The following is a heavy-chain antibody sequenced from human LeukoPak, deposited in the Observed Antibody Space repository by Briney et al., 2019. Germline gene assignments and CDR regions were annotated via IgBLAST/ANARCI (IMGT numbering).Heavy chain of an antibody. Sequence: SETLSLTCTVSGGSISSYYWSWIRQPPGKGLEWIGYIYYSGSTNHNPSLKSRVTISVDTSKNQFSLKLSSVTAADTAVYYCARGVALGYWGQGTLVTVSS. CDR3: ARGVALGY. V-gene: IGHV4-59*01. CDR2: IYYSGST. CDR1: GGSISSYY. D-gene: IGHD2-15*01. J-gene: IGHJ4*02.